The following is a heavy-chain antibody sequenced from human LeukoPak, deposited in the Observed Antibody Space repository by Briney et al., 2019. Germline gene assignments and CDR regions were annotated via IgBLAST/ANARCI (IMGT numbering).Heavy chain of an antibody. CDR2: LLGGADTT. CDR3: AKGRGPSQWFVCVDAFDV. V-gene: IGHV3-23*01. J-gene: IGHJ3*01. D-gene: IGHD3-10*01. CDR1: GFTFSNYS. Sequence: GRSLRPSCAASGFTFSNYSMTWARQPPGKWLEFVSSLLGGADTTYYADSVAGRFTSFRDNSPSTLSLHMSSLRPEYTALYFCAKGRGPSQWFVCVDAFDVWGRGTMVTVSS.